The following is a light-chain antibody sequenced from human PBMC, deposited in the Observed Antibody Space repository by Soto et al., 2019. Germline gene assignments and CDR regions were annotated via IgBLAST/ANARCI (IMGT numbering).Light chain of an antibody. V-gene: IGLV2-23*01. J-gene: IGLJ1*01. CDR1: SGFVGSFSL. Sequence: SVLAPPASVSGSPGQSITISCTGTSGFVGSFSLVSWYQQHPGKAPKVMISEGHRRPSGVPDRFSRSTSVTSASLTISGLQADDEADYYGCLYIGATTYVFVTGTKGAVL. CDR3: CLYIGATTYV. CDR2: EGH.